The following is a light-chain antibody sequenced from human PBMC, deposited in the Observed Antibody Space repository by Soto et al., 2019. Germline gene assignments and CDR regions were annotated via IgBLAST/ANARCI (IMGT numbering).Light chain of an antibody. J-gene: IGKJ1*01. V-gene: IGKV3-20*01. CDR1: QSVSSSY. Sequence: EMLLTQSPGTLSLSPGERATLSCRASQSVSSSYLAWYQQKPGQAPRLLIYGASSRATGIPDRFSGSGSGTDFTLTISRLEPEDFAVYYCQQYGRTFGQGTKVDIK. CDR3: QQYGRT. CDR2: GAS.